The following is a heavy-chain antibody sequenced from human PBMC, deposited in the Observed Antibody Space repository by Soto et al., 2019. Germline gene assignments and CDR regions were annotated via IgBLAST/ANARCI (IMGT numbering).Heavy chain of an antibody. V-gene: IGHV4-59*08. J-gene: IGHJ4*02. D-gene: IGHD2-21*02. Sequence: SETLSLTCTVSGGSISSYYWSWIRQPPGKGLEWIGYIYYSGSTNYNPSLKSRVTISVDTSKNQFSLKLSSVTAADTAVYYCASGVVTAIGYFDYWGQGTLVTVSS. CDR1: GGSISSYY. CDR3: ASGVVTAIGYFDY. CDR2: IYYSGST.